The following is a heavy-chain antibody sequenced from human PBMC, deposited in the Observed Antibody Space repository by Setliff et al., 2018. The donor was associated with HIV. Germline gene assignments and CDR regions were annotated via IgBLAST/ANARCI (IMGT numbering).Heavy chain of an antibody. CDR3: ARGAQDYEDYYFDY. CDR1: GYTFTNYD. V-gene: IGHV1-8*03. D-gene: IGHD4-17*01. J-gene: IGHJ4*02. Sequence: ASVKVSCKASGYTFTNYDINWVRQATGQGLEWMGWMNPNSGNTGYSQKFQGRVTFTRNTSKGTAYMELSSLRSDDTALYYCARGAQDYEDYYFDYWGQGTLVTVSS. CDR2: MNPNSGNT.